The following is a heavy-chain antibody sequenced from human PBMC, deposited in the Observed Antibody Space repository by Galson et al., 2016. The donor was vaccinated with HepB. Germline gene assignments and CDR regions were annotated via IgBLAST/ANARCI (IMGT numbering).Heavy chain of an antibody. V-gene: IGHV4-61*01. CDR3: ARARRDCSSSSCYLDP. J-gene: IGHJ5*02. CDR2: IYYSGST. Sequence: SETLSLTCNVSGGSVSSTSYHWSWIRQPPGKGLEWIGYIYYSGSTKYNPSLKSRVTISVDTSKNQFSLKLTSVTAADTAVYYCARARRDCSSSSCYLDPWGQGTLVTGSS. CDR1: GGSVSSTSYH. D-gene: IGHD2-2*01.